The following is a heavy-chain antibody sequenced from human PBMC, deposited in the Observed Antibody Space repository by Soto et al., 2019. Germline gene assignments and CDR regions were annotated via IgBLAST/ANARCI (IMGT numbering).Heavy chain of an antibody. Sequence: QITLKESDPTLMKPTQTLKLTCTFSGFSLATSGVGVGWIRQPPGEALEWLAVIYWDDDKRYNPSLRARLAITKDTSRTHVVLTMTNMNRTHTSTYYCAHRCGKYNFWNGGYFYFRGQGTLVTVSS. CDR1: GFSLATSGVG. D-gene: IGHD3-3*01. V-gene: IGHV2-5*02. CDR2: IYWDDDK. J-gene: IGHJ4*02. CDR3: AHRCGKYNFWNGGYFYF.